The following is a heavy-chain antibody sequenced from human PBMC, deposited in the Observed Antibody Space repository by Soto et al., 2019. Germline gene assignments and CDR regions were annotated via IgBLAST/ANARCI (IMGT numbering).Heavy chain of an antibody. D-gene: IGHD3-10*01. CDR3: ARARGYYGSGSYSYYYYYGMDV. J-gene: IGHJ6*02. CDR1: GGTFSSYA. CDR2: IIPIFGTA. V-gene: IGHV1-69*01. Sequence: QVQLVQSGAEVKKPGSSVKVSCKASGGTFSSYAISWVRQAPGQGLEWMGGIIPIFGTANYAQKFQGRVTITEDEATSTDYMELSSLRSEDTAVYYCARARGYYGSGSYSYYYYYGMDVWGQGTTVTVSS.